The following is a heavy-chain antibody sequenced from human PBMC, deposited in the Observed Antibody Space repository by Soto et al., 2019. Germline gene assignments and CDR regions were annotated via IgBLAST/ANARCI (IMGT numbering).Heavy chain of an antibody. CDR3: AKDMGVGAILGDFDY. V-gene: IGHV3-23*01. CDR1: GFTFSSYA. J-gene: IGHJ4*02. D-gene: IGHD1-26*01. CDR2: ISGSGGST. Sequence: EVQLLESGGGLVQPGGSLRLSCAASGFTFSSYAMSWVRQAPGKGLEWVSAISGSGGSTYYADYVKGRFTISRDNSKNTLYLQMNGLTAEDTAVYYCAKDMGVGAILGDFDYWGQGTLVTVSS.